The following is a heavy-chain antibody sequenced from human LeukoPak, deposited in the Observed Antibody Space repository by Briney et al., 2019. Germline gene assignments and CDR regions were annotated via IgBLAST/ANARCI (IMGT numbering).Heavy chain of an antibody. CDR2: IYSGGST. CDR1: GFTLSKKY. Sequence: GGSLGLSCAASGFTLSKKYMGWVRQAPGRGLGWVSVIYSGGSTYYADSLKGRFSISRDKSKNTLYLQMNSLRAADTALYYCAREMYCSGGSCYGDAFDIWGQGTMVTVSS. D-gene: IGHD2-15*01. V-gene: IGHV3-66*01. J-gene: IGHJ3*02. CDR3: AREMYCSGGSCYGDAFDI.